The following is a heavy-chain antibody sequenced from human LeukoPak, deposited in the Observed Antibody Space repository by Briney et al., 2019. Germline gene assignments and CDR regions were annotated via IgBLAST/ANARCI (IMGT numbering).Heavy chain of an antibody. CDR1: GGSINNYY. D-gene: IGHD6-19*01. J-gene: IGHJ4*02. Sequence: PSETLSLTCTVSGGSINNYYWSWIRQPPGKGLEWIGYIYYSGTTNYNPSLKSRVTISVNTSKNQFSLRLSSVTAADTAVYYCAREGIAVPGAFDYWGQGTLITVSS. CDR3: AREGIAVPGAFDY. CDR2: IYYSGTT. V-gene: IGHV4-59*01.